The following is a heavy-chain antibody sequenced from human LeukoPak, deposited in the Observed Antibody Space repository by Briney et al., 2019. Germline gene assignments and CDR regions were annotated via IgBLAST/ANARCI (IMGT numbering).Heavy chain of an antibody. Sequence: SQTLSLTCTVSGGSISSGDYYWSWIRQHPGKGLEWIGYIYYSGSTYYTPSLKSRVTISVDTSKNQFSLKLSSVTAADTAVFYCARLRTARRSFDYWGQGSLVTVSS. D-gene: IGHD3-16*01. J-gene: IGHJ4*02. CDR1: GGSISSGDYY. CDR3: ARLRTARRSFDY. CDR2: IYYSGST. V-gene: IGHV4-31*02.